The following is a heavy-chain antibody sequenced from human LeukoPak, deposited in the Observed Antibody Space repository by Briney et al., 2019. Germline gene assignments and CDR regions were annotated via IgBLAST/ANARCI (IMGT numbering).Heavy chain of an antibody. Sequence: SXSXXXXSWLRQPPGEGLEWVGYIYPSGITNYNPSLNRPVTISVDTSKTQFSLKLSSVTAADTAVYYCARHGAYTAMDLDYWGQGTLVTVSS. CDR3: ARHGAYTAMDLDY. V-gene: IGHV4-4*09. CDR2: IYPSGIT. D-gene: IGHD5-18*01. J-gene: IGHJ4*02. CDR1: SXSXXX.